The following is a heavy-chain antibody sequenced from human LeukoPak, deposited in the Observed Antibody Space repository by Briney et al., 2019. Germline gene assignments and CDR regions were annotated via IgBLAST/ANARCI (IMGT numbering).Heavy chain of an antibody. V-gene: IGHV1-69*01. CDR1: GGTFSSYA. J-gene: IGHJ6*02. D-gene: IGHD5-18*01. CDR3: ARVGYSYGKYYYYGMDV. Sequence: SVKVSCKASGGTFSSYAISWVRQAPGQGFEWMGGIIPIFGTANYAQKFQGRVTITADESTSTAYMELSSLRSEDTAVYYCARVGYSYGKYYYYGMDVWGQGTTVTVSS. CDR2: IIPIFGTA.